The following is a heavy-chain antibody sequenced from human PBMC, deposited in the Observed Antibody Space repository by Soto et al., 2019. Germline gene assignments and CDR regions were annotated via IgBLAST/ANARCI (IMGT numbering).Heavy chain of an antibody. J-gene: IGHJ4*02. Sequence: PVGSLRLSCEGSGFTFSKYGMHWVRQAPGKGLEWVAVMSSDGRNEYYADSVKGRFTISRDNSNSTLYLQMSSLRPEDTAVYYCAKVGHIAVVTAWFDYWGQGTLVTVSS. CDR2: MSSDGRNE. CDR3: AKVGHIAVVTAWFDY. CDR1: GFTFSKYG. V-gene: IGHV3-30*18. D-gene: IGHD2-21*02.